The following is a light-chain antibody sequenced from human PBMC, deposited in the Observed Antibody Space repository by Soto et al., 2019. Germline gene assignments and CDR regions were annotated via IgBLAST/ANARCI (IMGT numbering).Light chain of an antibody. J-gene: IGKJ1*01. Sequence: DIQMTQSPSTLSGSVGDRVTITCRASQTISSWLAWYQQKPGKAPKLLIYKASTLKSGVPSRFSGSGSGTEFSLTISSLQSEDFAVYYCQQYDNWTRRTFGQGTKVDIK. CDR2: KAS. CDR3: QQYDNWTRRT. V-gene: IGKV1-5*03. CDR1: QTISSW.